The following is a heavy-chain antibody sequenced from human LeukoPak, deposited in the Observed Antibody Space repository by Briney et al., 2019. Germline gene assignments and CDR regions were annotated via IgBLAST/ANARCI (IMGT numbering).Heavy chain of an antibody. V-gene: IGHV1-2*02. D-gene: IGHD5-12*01. CDR1: GYTFTGYY. J-gene: IGHJ6*02. CDR3: ATDVVATMGGDV. Sequence: GASVKVSCKASGYTFTGYYMHWVRQAPGQGLEWMGWINPNSGGTNYAQKFQGSVTMTRDTSITTAYMELSSLRSEDTAVYYCATDVVATMGGDVWGQGTTVTVSS. CDR2: INPNSGGT.